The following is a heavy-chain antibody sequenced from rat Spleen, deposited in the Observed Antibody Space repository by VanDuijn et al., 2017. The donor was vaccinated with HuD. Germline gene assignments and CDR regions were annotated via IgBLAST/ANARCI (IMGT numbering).Heavy chain of an antibody. CDR2: GGST. V-gene: IGHV2S63*01. J-gene: IGHJ2*01. Sequence: GGSTAYNSALKSRLSISRDTSKSQVFLKMNSLQTEDTAIYYCTSVDYWGQGVMVTVSS. CDR3: TSVDY.